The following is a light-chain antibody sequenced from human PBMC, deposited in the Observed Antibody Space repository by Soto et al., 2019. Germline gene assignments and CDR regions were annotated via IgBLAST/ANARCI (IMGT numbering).Light chain of an antibody. J-gene: IGKJ2*01. Sequence: EIVLTQSPGTLSLSPGERATLSCRASQSVSNNYLAWYQQKPGQAPRLLIYGASNRATGIPDRFSGSGSGTDFTLTISRLEPEDFAMYYCQQYGTSPQTFGQGTKVEIK. CDR3: QQYGTSPQT. CDR2: GAS. CDR1: QSVSNNY. V-gene: IGKV3-20*01.